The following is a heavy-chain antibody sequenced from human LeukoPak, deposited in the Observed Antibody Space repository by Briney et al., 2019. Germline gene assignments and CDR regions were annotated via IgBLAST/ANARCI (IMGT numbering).Heavy chain of an antibody. CDR3: ARGGSGYSLRFDP. V-gene: IGHV3-23*01. CDR1: GFTFSSYA. D-gene: IGHD3-22*01. Sequence: GSLRLSCAASGFTFSSYAMSWVRQAPGKGLEWVSGISGSGGSTYYADSVKGRFTISRDNSKNTLYLQMNSLRAEDTAVYYCARGGSGYSLRFDPWGQGTLVTVSS. CDR2: ISGSGGST. J-gene: IGHJ5*02.